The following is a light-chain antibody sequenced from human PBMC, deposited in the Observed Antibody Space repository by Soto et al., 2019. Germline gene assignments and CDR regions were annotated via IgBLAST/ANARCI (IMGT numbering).Light chain of an antibody. CDR1: QSVSSN. J-gene: IGKJ1*01. V-gene: IGKV3-15*01. CDR2: AAS. CDR3: QQYNNWPRT. Sequence: EIVMTQSPATLSVSPGERATLSCRASQSVSSNLAWYQQKPGQAPRLLIYAASSRATGIPARFSGSGSGTEFTLTISSLQSEDFDVYYCQQYNNWPRTLGQGTKVDIK.